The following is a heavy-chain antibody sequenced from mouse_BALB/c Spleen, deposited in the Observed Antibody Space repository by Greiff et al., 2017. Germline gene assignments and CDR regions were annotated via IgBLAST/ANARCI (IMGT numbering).Heavy chain of an antibody. CDR2: IYPGNVNT. Sequence: QVQLQQSGPELVKPGASVRISCKASGYTFTSYYIHWVKQRPGQGLEWIGWIYPGNVNTKYNEKFKGKATLTADKSSSTAYMQLSSLTSEDSAVYFCAREGENWDYAMDYWGQGTSVTVSS. CDR3: AREGENWDYAMDY. D-gene: IGHD4-1*01. J-gene: IGHJ4*01. V-gene: IGHV1S56*01. CDR1: GYTFTSYY.